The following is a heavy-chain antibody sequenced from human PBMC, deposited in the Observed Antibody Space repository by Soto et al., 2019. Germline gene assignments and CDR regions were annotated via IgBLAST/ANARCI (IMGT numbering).Heavy chain of an antibody. CDR2: ISYDGSNK. Sequence: GGSLRLSCAASGFSFRSYGMHWVRQAPGKGLEWVAVISYDGSNKYYADSVKGRFTISRDNSKNTLYLQMNSLRAEDTAVYYCAKDGRTGDPSYGMDVWGQGTTVTVSS. D-gene: IGHD7-27*01. V-gene: IGHV3-30*18. CDR3: AKDGRTGDPSYGMDV. CDR1: GFSFRSYG. J-gene: IGHJ6*02.